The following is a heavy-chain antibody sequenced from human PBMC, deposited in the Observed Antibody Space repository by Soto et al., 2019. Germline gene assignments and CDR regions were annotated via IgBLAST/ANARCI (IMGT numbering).Heavy chain of an antibody. CDR3: ARPYSNRWSIFYGLDV. Sequence: EVQLVESGGRLVQPGGSLRLSCVASGFTFSTYSMNWVRQAPGKGLEWISYISSSSDIIYYADSVKGRFTISRDNAKNSLSLQMNSLGDEDTAVYYCARPYSNRWSIFYGLDVWGQGTTVTVSS. CDR2: ISSSSDII. CDR1: GFTFSTYS. D-gene: IGHD6-13*01. V-gene: IGHV3-48*02. J-gene: IGHJ6*02.